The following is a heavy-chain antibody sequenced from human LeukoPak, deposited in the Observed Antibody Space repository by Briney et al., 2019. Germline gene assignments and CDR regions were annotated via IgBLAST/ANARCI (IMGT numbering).Heavy chain of an antibody. V-gene: IGHV3-23*01. J-gene: IGHJ4*02. CDR2: ISGSGGST. Sequence: GGSLRLSCASSGFTFSSYAMSWVHQAPGKGLEWVSAISGSGGSTYYADSVKGRFTISRDNSKNTLYLQMNSLRAEDTAVYYCAKGASSSWAFDYWGQGTLVTVSS. CDR1: GFTFSSYA. D-gene: IGHD6-13*01. CDR3: AKGASSSWAFDY.